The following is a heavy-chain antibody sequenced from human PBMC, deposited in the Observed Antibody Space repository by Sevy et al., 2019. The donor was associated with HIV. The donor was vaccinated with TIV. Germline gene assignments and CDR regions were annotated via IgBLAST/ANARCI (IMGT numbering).Heavy chain of an antibody. D-gene: IGHD5-18*01. CDR1: GFTFSSYS. CDR3: ARELGVEYSYGPGYYYYGMDV. J-gene: IGHJ6*02. V-gene: IGHV3-21*01. CDR2: ISSSSSYI. Sequence: GGSLRLSCAASGFTFSSYSMNWVRQAPGKGLEWVSSISSSSSYIYYADSVKGRFTITRDNAKNSLYLQMNSLRAEDTAVDYCARELGVEYSYGPGYYYYGMDVWGQGTTVTVSS.